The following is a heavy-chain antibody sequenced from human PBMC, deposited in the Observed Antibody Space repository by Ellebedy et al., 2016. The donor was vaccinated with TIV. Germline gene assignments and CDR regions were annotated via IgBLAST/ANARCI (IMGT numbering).Heavy chain of an antibody. CDR1: GGSISSNY. Sequence: MPGGSLRLSCTVSGGSISSNYWDWIRQPPGKGLEWIGYIYNSVITNYNPSLKRRVTMSVDTYKRQLSLKLRSVTAADTAVYYCARHWAYNWKHTIDYWGQGTLITVSS. D-gene: IGHD1-1*01. CDR3: ARHWAYNWKHTIDY. J-gene: IGHJ4*02. V-gene: IGHV4-59*08. CDR2: IYNSVIT.